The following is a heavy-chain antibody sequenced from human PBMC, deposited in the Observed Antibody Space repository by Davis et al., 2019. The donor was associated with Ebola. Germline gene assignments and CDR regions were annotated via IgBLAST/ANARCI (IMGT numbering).Heavy chain of an antibody. J-gene: IGHJ5*02. V-gene: IGHV3-30*03. CDR3: ASGLGYSSRTS. CDR2: ISYDGSNK. Sequence: GGSPRLSCAASGFTFSSYGMHWVRQAPGKGLEWVAVISYDGSNKYYADSVKGRFTISRDNSKNTLYLQMNSLRAEDTAVYYCASGLGYSSRTSWGQGTLVTVSS. CDR1: GFTFSSYG. D-gene: IGHD6-13*01.